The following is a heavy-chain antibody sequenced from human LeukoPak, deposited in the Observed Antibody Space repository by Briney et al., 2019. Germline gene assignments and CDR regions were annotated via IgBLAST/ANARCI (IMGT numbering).Heavy chain of an antibody. Sequence: ASVKVFCKSSIHTFSRFYTLGATQAPGQGLEWMAWINPKSGDINYAQKFQGRVTMTGDTSISTAHMELSRLRCDDTALYYCASVVHYFDSCGYYTFDYWGQGTLVTVSS. J-gene: IGHJ4*02. CDR3: ASVVHYFDSCGYYTFDY. V-gene: IGHV1-2*02. D-gene: IGHD3-22*01. CDR1: IHTFSRFY. CDR2: INPKSGDI.